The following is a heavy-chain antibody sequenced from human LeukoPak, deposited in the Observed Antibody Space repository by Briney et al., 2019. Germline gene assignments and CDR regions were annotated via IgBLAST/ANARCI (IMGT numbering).Heavy chain of an antibody. D-gene: IGHD3/OR15-3a*01. CDR3: ATDKGIRDW. V-gene: IGHV3-15*01. CDR1: GFAFNKAW. CDR2: IKTQIDGETT. Sequence: GGSLRLSCATSGFAFNKAWMRWFRQAAGKGREWVARIKTQIDGETTDYAAAVRGRFTISRDDSKNTVYLQMNSLKKDDTAVYYCATDKGIRDWWAQGTLVTVSS. J-gene: IGHJ4*02.